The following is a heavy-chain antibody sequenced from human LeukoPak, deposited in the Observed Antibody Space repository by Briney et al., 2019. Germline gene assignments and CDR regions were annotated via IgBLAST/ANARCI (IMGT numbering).Heavy chain of an antibody. CDR3: ARSVPDYTRFDY. V-gene: IGHV3-23*05. CDR2: FKTKYHQV. J-gene: IGHJ4*02. Sequence: GALRLSCVASGFTFSDYAMNWVRQAPGKGLEWASTFKTKYHQVYYAESVRGRFTISTDNSRNTVFLQMNSLRADDTALYYCARSVPDYTRFDYWGQGALVTVSS. D-gene: IGHD4-11*01. CDR1: GFTFSDYA.